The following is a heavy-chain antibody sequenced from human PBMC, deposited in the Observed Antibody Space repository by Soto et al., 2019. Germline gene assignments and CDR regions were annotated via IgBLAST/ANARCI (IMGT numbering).Heavy chain of an antibody. CDR3: ARDGYYYDSSGLDY. CDR2: ISSGSNYI. Sequence: GGSLRLSCAASGFTFSSYNMNWVRQAPGKGLEWVSSISSGSNYIYYADSVKGRFTISRYNPKNSLYLQMSSLRAEDTAVYYCARDGYYYDSSGLDYWGQGNLVTVSS. CDR1: GFTFSSYN. V-gene: IGHV3-21*01. D-gene: IGHD3-22*01. J-gene: IGHJ4*02.